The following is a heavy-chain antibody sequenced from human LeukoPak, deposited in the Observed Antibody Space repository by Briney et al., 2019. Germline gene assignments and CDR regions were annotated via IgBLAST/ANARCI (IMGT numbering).Heavy chain of an antibody. V-gene: IGHV4-59*12. CDR1: GGSISSYY. Sequence: PSETLSLTCTVSGGSISSYYWSWIRQPPGKGLEWIGYIYYSGSTNYNPPLKSRVTISVDTSKNQFSLKLSSVTAADTAVYYCAREAVGYCSGGSCYPIDYWGQGTLVTVSS. CDR2: IYYSGST. CDR3: AREAVGYCSGGSCYPIDY. J-gene: IGHJ4*02. D-gene: IGHD2-15*01.